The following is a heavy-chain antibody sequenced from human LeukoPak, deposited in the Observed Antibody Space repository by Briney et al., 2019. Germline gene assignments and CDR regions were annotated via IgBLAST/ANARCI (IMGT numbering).Heavy chain of an antibody. D-gene: IGHD2-15*01. V-gene: IGHV3-74*01. CDR1: GFTFSTHW. CDR2: INSDGSIT. CDR3: ARDPIGGRPDF. J-gene: IGHJ4*02. Sequence: GGSLRLSCAASGFTFSTHWMNWVRQVPGKGLVWVSHINSDGSITTYADSVKGRFAISRDAAKDTLFLQMNSLRAEDTGVFYCARDPIGGRPDFWGQGTLVSVSS.